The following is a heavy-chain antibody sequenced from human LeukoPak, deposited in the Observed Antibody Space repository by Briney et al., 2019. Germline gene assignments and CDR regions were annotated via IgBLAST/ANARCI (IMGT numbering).Heavy chain of an antibody. Sequence: GGSLRLSCAASGFTVSSNNMSWVRQAPGKRLEWVSSISSTSTTIYYADSVKGRFTISRHNSKNSLYLQMDSLTGEDTAVYYCARASSSRPNVRYWGQGTLVTVSS. D-gene: IGHD2-2*01. J-gene: IGHJ4*02. V-gene: IGHV3-48*01. CDR1: GFTVSSNN. CDR3: ARASSSRPNVRY. CDR2: ISSTSTTI.